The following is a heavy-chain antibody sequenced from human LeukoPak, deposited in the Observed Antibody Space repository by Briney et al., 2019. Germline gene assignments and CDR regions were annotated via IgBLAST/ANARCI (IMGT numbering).Heavy chain of an antibody. CDR3: ARDDYRGVTNFDP. V-gene: IGHV4-59*01. CDR2: ISYTGST. D-gene: IGHD3-10*01. J-gene: IGHJ5*02. Sequence: SETLSLTCTVSGGSISPYFWSWVRQTPGKGLEWIGYISYTGSTNYNHALKSRVTISVDTSKNQFSLQLTSVTAADTAVYYCARDDYRGVTNFDPWGQGTLVTVSS. CDR1: GGSISPYF.